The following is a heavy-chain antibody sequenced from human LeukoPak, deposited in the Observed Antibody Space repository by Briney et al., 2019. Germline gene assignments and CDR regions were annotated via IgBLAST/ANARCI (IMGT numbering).Heavy chain of an antibody. CDR2: IWYDGSNK. D-gene: IGHD3-22*01. V-gene: IGHV3-33*01. Sequence: GGSLRLSCAASGFTFSSYGMHWVRQAPGRGLEWVAVIWYDGSNKYYADSVKGRFTVSRDNSKNTLYLQMNSLRAEDTAVYYCARSYYYDSSHTVDYWGQGTLVTVSS. CDR3: ARSYYYDSSHTVDY. CDR1: GFTFSSYG. J-gene: IGHJ4*02.